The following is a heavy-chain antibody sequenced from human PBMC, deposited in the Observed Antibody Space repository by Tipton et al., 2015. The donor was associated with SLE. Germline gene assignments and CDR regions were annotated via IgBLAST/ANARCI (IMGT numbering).Heavy chain of an antibody. CDR3: ARAEGSWDAFDI. D-gene: IGHD2-15*01. J-gene: IGHJ3*02. V-gene: IGHV4-61*08. CDR2: IYYSGST. CDR1: GGSISTTDHY. Sequence: LRLSCSVSGGSISTTDHYWSWIRQPPGRGLEWIGYIYYSGSTNYNPSLKSRVTISVDTSKNQFSLKLSSVTAADTAVYYCARAEGSWDAFDIWGQGTMVTVSS.